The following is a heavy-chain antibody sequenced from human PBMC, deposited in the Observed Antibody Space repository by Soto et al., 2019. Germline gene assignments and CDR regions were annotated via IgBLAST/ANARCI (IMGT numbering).Heavy chain of an antibody. Sequence: SETLSLTCTVSGGSISSSSYYWGWIRQPPGKGLEWIGSIYYSGSTYYNPSLKSRVTISVDTSKNQFSLKLSSVTAADTAVYYCARTTPGQLPAAAGKEWELLSPPLYGMDVWGQGTTVTVSS. V-gene: IGHV4-39*01. D-gene: IGHD1-26*01. CDR1: GGSISSSSYY. CDR3: ARTTPGQLPAAAGKEWELLSPPLYGMDV. CDR2: IYYSGST. J-gene: IGHJ6*02.